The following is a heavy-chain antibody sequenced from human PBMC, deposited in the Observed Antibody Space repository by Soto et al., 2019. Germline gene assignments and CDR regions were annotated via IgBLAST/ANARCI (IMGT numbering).Heavy chain of an antibody. Sequence: GESLKISCKGSGYSFTSYWIGWVRQMTGKGLEWMGIIYPGDSDTRYSPSFQGQVTISADKSISTAYLQWSSLKASDTAMYYCARHLGYCSSTSCYNYYYGMDVWGQGTTVTVSS. J-gene: IGHJ6*02. D-gene: IGHD2-2*02. CDR1: GYSFTSYW. CDR2: IYPGDSDT. CDR3: ARHLGYCSSTSCYNYYYGMDV. V-gene: IGHV5-51*01.